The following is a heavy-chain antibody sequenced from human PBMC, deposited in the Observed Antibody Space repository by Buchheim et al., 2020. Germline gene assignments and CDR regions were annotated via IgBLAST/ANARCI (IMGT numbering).Heavy chain of an antibody. D-gene: IGHD5-18*01. CDR1: GSSISSGSYY. V-gene: IGHV4-61*02. CDR3: AASSFLDTAMVFDY. CDR2: IYATGST. Sequence: QVQLQESGPGLVKPSQTLSLTCTVSGSSISSGSYYWTWIRQPAGKGLEWIGRIYATGSTHYHSSLKSRASLSLDTSKNQFSLTLSSVTAADTAVYYCAASSFLDTAMVFDYWGRGAL. J-gene: IGHJ4*02.